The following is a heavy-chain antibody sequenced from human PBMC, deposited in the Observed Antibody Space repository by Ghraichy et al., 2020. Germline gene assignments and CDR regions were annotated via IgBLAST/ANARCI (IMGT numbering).Heavy chain of an antibody. CDR3: ARERCSGGSCYYYYGMDV. J-gene: IGHJ6*02. Sequence: GESLNISCAASGFTFSSYSMNWVRQAPGKGLEWVSSISSSSSYIYYADSVKGRFTISRDNAKNSLYLQMNSLRAEDTAVYYCARERCSGGSCYYYYGMDVWGQGTTVTVSS. D-gene: IGHD2-15*01. CDR1: GFTFSSYS. V-gene: IGHV3-21*01. CDR2: ISSSSSYI.